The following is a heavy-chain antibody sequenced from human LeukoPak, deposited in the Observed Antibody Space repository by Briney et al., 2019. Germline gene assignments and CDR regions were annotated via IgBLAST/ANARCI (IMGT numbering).Heavy chain of an antibody. CDR2: INHSGST. V-gene: IGHV4-34*01. Sequence: SETLSPTCTVSGGSISSYYWSWIRQPPGKGLEWIGEINHSGSTNYNPSLKSRVTISVDTSKNQFSLKLSSVTAADTAVYYCARDYYDSSGPYNWFDPWGQGTLVTVSS. J-gene: IGHJ5*02. CDR3: ARDYYDSSGPYNWFDP. D-gene: IGHD3-22*01. CDR1: GGSISSYY.